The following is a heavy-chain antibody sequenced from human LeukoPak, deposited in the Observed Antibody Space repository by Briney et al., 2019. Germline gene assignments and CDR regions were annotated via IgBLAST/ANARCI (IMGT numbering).Heavy chain of an antibody. J-gene: IGHJ4*02. D-gene: IGHD2-15*01. CDR3: ARQPYRSGAYYFDY. Sequence: KPSETLSLTCTVSDDSMTGYYWSWIRQPPGKGLEWVAYIFHSGDTNYNPSLRSRITISIDTSKNQFSLKLRSVTAADTAVYYCARQPYRSGAYYFDYWGQGTLITVSS. CDR2: IFHSGDT. CDR1: DDSMTGYY. V-gene: IGHV4-59*08.